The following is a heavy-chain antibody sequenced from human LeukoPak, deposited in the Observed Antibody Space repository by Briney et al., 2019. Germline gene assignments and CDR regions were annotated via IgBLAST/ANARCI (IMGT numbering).Heavy chain of an antibody. J-gene: IGHJ4*02. D-gene: IGHD6-13*01. V-gene: IGHV3-64*01. CDR2: IGPDGGTT. CDR3: ARGAQLTDY. CDR1: GFTFSNYA. Sequence: PGKSLRLSCAASGFTFSNYAMHWVRQAPGKGLEYVSGIGPDGGTTYYANSVKGRFTISRDNSKNMVYLQMGSLRADDMAVYYCARGAQLTDYWGQGTLVTVSS.